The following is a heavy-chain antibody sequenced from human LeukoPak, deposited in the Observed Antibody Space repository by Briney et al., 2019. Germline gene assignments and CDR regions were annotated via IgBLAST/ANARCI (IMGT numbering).Heavy chain of an antibody. J-gene: IGHJ4*02. CDR3: ARGVAWYSSGWYAY. D-gene: IGHD6-19*01. CDR1: GYTFTSYD. Sequence: ASVKVSCKASGYTFTSYDINWVRQATGQGLEWMGWMNPNSGNTGYAPKFQGRVTMTRNTSISTAYMELSSLRSEDTAVYYCARGVAWYSSGWYAYWGQGTLVTVSS. CDR2: MNPNSGNT. V-gene: IGHV1-8*01.